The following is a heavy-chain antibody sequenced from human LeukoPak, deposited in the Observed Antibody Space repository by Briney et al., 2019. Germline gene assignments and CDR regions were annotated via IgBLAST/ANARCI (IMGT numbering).Heavy chain of an antibody. V-gene: IGHV3-48*01. CDR1: GFTFSSYS. Sequence: PGGSLRLSCAASGFTFSSYSMNWVRQAPGKGLEWVSYISSSSSTIYYADSVKGRFTISRDNAKNSLYLQMNSLRAEDTAVYYCARVIQIGYSGYDEGEDAFDIWGQGTMVTVSS. J-gene: IGHJ3*02. CDR2: ISSSSSTI. CDR3: ARVIQIGYSGYDEGEDAFDI. D-gene: IGHD5-12*01.